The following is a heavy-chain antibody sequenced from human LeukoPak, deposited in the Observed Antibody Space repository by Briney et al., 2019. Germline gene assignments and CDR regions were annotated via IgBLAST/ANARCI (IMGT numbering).Heavy chain of an antibody. J-gene: IGHJ4*02. Sequence: APVKVSCKASGYTFTSYGISWVRQAPGQGLEWMGWISAYNGNTNYAQKLQGRVTMTTDTSTSTAYMELRSLRSDDTAVYYCARVPLRITMVRGVIDYWGQGTLVTVSS. CDR1: GYTFTSYG. CDR3: ARVPLRITMVRGVIDY. V-gene: IGHV1-18*01. D-gene: IGHD3-10*01. CDR2: ISAYNGNT.